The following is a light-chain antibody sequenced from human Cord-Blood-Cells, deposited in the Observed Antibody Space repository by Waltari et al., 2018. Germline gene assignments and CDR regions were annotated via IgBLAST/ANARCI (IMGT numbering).Light chain of an antibody. CDR2: DVS. J-gene: IGLJ2*01. CDR3: SSYTSSSTA. Sequence: QSALTQPASVSGSPGQSITISCTGTSSDVGGYNYVSWYQQHPGKAPKLMIYDVSNRPPGVSNRFSGSKSGNTASLTISGLQAEDEADYYCSSYTSSSTAFGGGTKLTVL. CDR1: SSDVGGYNY. V-gene: IGLV2-14*01.